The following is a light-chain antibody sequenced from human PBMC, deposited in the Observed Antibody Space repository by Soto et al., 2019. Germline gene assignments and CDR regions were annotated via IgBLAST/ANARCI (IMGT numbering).Light chain of an antibody. V-gene: IGKV3-11*01. Sequence: EIVLTQSPSTRSLSPVERATLSCRASQSVSSYLAWYQQKPGQAPRLLIYDASNRATGIPARFSGSGSGTEFTLTISSLQPDDSATYYCQQYNSYRAFGQGTKVDIK. J-gene: IGKJ1*01. CDR2: DAS. CDR3: QQYNSYRA. CDR1: QSVSSY.